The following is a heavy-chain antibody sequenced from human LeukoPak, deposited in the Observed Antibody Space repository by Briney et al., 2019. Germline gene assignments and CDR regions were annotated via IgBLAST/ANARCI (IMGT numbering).Heavy chain of an antibody. CDR3: VRVGSSGSFDY. J-gene: IGHJ4*02. V-gene: IGHV3-64*02. Sequence: GGSLTLSCTASGYTFRYYDAHWLRQSPGKGLECVSAINSNGGGTYYVDSVKGRFTISRDNSENMLYLQMGSLRAEDMAVYYCVRVGSSGSFDYWGRGALVTVSS. CDR1: GYTFRYYD. D-gene: IGHD3-10*01. CDR2: INSNGGGT.